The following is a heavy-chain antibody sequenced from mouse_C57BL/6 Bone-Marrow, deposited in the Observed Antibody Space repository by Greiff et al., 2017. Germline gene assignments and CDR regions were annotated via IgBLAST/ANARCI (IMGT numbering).Heavy chain of an antibody. J-gene: IGHJ4*01. Sequence: QVHVKQSGAELARPGASVKLSCKASGYTFTSYGISWVKQRTGQGLEWIGEIYPRSCNTYYNEKVKGKATLTADKSSSTAYMELRSLTSEDSAVYFCARDGYYFLDYSMDSWGPGPSVTVSS. CDR3: ARDGYYFLDYSMDS. V-gene: IGHV1-81*01. CDR1: GYTFTSYG. D-gene: IGHD2-3*01. CDR2: IYPRSCNT.